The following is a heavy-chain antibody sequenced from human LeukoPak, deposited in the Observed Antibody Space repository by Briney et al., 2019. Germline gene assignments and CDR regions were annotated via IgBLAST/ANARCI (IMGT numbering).Heavy chain of an antibody. CDR2: IWYDGSNK. CDR3: ARVGITMVRGPRYGGAFDI. J-gene: IGHJ3*02. V-gene: IGHV3-33*01. CDR1: GYIFSSYG. Sequence: PGGSLRLSCAASGYIFSSYGMHWVRQAPGKGLEWVAVIWYDGSNKYYADSVKGRFTISRDNSKNTLYLQMNSLRAEDTAVYYCARVGITMVRGPRYGGAFDIWGQGTMVTVSS. D-gene: IGHD3-10*01.